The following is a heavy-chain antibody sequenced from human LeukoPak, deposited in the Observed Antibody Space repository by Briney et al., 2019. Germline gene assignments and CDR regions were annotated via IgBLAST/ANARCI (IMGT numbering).Heavy chain of an antibody. Sequence: RASLRPSCAASGFTFNNAWISWVRQAPGKGRECVGRIKVKSDGGTTDYAAPVKGRFTISRDDSQNTLYLQMNSLQIQDTPVYYCSTVETGSSYLDHWGQGTLLTVSS. J-gene: IGHJ4*02. CDR1: GFTFNNAW. V-gene: IGHV3-15*01. CDR2: IKVKSDGGTT. D-gene: IGHD1-26*01. CDR3: STVETGSSYLDH.